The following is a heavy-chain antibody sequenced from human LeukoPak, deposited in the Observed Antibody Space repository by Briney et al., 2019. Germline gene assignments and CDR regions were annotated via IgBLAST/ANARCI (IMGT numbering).Heavy chain of an antibody. CDR1: GFTFGDYA. CDR3: TRDLYPGLASGWAAF. D-gene: IGHD6-19*01. CDR2: IRSKAYGGAT. Sequence: GGSLRLSCTASGFTFGDYAMIWFRQAPGRGLEWVGFIRSKAYGGATEYAASVSGRFIISRDDSKSIAYLQMNSLKTEDTAVYYCTRDLYPGLASGWAAFWGQGALVTVSS. V-gene: IGHV3-49*03. J-gene: IGHJ4*02.